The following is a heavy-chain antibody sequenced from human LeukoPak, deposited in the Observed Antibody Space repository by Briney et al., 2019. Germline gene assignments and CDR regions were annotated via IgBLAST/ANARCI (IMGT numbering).Heavy chain of an antibody. D-gene: IGHD5-18*01. CDR2: FTAGGNTT. V-gene: IGHV3-23*01. CDR3: AKVLSKIYIYGPFDY. J-gene: IGHJ4*02. CDR1: GFTFRDYA. Sequence: GGSLRLSFAASGFTFRDYAMAWVRQAPGKGPEWVSTFTAGGNTTFYADSVKGRFIITRDNSKNTLYLQMNSLRAEDTAVYYCAKVLSKIYIYGPFDYWGQGSLVTVSS.